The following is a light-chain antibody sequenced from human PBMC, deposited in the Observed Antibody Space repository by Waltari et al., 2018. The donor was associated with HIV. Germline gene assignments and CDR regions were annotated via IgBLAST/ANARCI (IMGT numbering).Light chain of an antibody. CDR1: TSNIGADYD. Sequence: QSVLTQPPSVSGAPGQRVTISCTGSTSNIGADYDVHWYQQIPGTAPKLLISGNKNRPSGVPHRCSASKSCPSASLTITGLQAEDGADYFCQSYDITLSASVVFGGGTKLTVL. CDR3: QSYDITLSASVV. V-gene: IGLV1-40*01. J-gene: IGLJ2*01. CDR2: GNK.